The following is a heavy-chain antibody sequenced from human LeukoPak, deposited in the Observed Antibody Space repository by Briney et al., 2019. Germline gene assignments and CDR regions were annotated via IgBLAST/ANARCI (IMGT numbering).Heavy chain of an antibody. CDR3: ARSSYSSSGVVASSCFDY. D-gene: IGHD6-6*01. J-gene: IGHJ4*02. Sequence: ASAKVSCKASGYTFTSYDINWVRQATGQGLEWMGWMNPNSGNTGYAQKFQGRVTITRNTSISTAYMELSSLRSEDTAVYYCARSSYSSSGVVASSCFDYWGQGTLVTVSS. CDR2: MNPNSGNT. V-gene: IGHV1-8*03. CDR1: GYTFTSYD.